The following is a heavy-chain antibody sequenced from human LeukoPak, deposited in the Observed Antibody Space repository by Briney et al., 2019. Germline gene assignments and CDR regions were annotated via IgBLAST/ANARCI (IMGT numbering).Heavy chain of an antibody. D-gene: IGHD3-3*01. V-gene: IGHV4-4*07. J-gene: IGHJ1*01. CDR3: ASELSYYDFWSGYYRAEYFQH. CDR2: IYTSGST. CDR1: GGSISSYY. Sequence: SETLSLTCTVSGGSISSYYWSWIRQPAGKGLEWIGRIYTSGSTNYNPSLKSRVTMSVDTSKNQFSLKLSSVTAADTAVYYCASELSYYDFWSGYYRAEYFQHWGQGTLVTVSS.